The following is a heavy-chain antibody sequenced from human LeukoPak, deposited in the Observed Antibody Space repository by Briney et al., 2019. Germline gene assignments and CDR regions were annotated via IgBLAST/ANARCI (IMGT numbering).Heavy chain of an antibody. CDR2: ISGYNGNT. Sequence: ASVKVSCKASGYTFNSHGISWVRQAPGQGLEWMGWISGYNGNTNYGRKVQGRVNMTADTSTSTAYMELGSLRSDDTAVYYCARVVRGGPRYYTDVWGEGTTVIVSS. CDR3: ARVVRGGPRYYTDV. V-gene: IGHV1-18*04. CDR1: GYTFNSHG. D-gene: IGHD4-23*01. J-gene: IGHJ6*03.